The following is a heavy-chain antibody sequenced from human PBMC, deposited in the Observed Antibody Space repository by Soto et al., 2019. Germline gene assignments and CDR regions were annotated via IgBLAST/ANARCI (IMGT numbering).Heavy chain of an antibody. CDR1: GSSISSSGDY. D-gene: IGHD3-3*02. CDR3: ARLPSRHLVDY. V-gene: IGHV4-39*01. CDR2: MYYGVST. J-gene: IGHJ4*02. Sequence: QLQVQESGPGLVKPSETLSLTCTVSGSSISSSGDYWGWIRQPPGKGLEWIGSMYYGVSTYYNPSLKSRVTVSVDASKNQFSLNLSSVTAADPAVYYCARLPSRHLVDYWGQGTLVTVAS.